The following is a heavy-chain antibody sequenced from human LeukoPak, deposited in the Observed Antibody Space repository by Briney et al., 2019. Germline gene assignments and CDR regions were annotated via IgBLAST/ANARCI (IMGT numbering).Heavy chain of an antibody. D-gene: IGHD6-13*01. CDR2: INPNSGGT. V-gene: IGHV1-2*02. CDR1: GYTFTGYY. CDR3: AREEASSWYGYFDY. Sequence: ASVKVSCKASGYTFTGYYMHWVRQAPGQGLEWMGWINPNSGGTNYAQKFQGRVTMTRDTPISTAYMELSRLRSDDTAVYYCAREEASSWYGYFDYWGQGTLVTVSS. J-gene: IGHJ4*02.